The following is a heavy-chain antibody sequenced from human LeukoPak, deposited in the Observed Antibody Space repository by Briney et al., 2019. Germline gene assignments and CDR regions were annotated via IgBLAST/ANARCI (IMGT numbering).Heavy chain of an antibody. V-gene: IGHV4-34*01. CDR2: INHSGST. CDR3: ARNSGYACFDY. Sequence: SETLSLTCAVYGGSFSGYYWSWIRQPPGKWLEWIGEINHSGSTNYNPSLKSRVTISVDTSKNQFSLKLSSVTAADTAVYYCARNSGYACFDYWGQGTLVTVSS. J-gene: IGHJ4*02. D-gene: IGHD5-12*01. CDR1: GGSFSGYY.